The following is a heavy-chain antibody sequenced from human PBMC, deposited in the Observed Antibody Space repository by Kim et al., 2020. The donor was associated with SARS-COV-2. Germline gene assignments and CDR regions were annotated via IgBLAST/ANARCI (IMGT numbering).Heavy chain of an antibody. Sequence: GGSLRLSCAASGFTFDDYTMHWVRQAPGKGLEWVSLISWDGGSTYYADSVKGRFTISRDNSKNSLYLQMNSLRTEDTALYYCAKDIESYYYYYGMDVWGQGTTVTVSS. CDR2: ISWDGGST. CDR3: AKDIESYYYYYGMDV. CDR1: GFTFDDYT. V-gene: IGHV3-43*01. J-gene: IGHJ6*02.